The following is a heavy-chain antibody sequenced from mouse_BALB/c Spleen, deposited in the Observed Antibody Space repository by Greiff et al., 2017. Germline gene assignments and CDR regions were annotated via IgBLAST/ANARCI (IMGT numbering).Heavy chain of an antibody. V-gene: IGHV5-9-4*01. CDR2: ISSGGSYT. J-gene: IGHJ4*01. CDR1: GFTFSSYA. CDR3: AWEGSPYAMDY. Sequence: EVQVVESGGGLVKPGGSLKLSCAASGFTFSSYAMSWVRQSPEKRLEWVAEISSGGSYTYYPDTVTGRFTISRDNAKNTLYLEMSSLRSEDTAMYYCAWEGSPYAMDYWGQGTSVTVSS.